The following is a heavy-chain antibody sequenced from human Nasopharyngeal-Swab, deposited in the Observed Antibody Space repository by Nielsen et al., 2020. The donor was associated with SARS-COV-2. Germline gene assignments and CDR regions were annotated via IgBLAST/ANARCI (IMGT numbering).Heavy chain of an antibody. Sequence: GESLQISCAASGFTFSSYAMSWVRPAPGKGLEWVSAISGSGGSTYYADSVKGRFTISRDNSKNTLYLQMNSLRAEDTAVYYCAKDQGEHFWSGYWEFDYWGQGTLVTVSS. D-gene: IGHD3-3*02. CDR1: GFTFSSYA. CDR2: ISGSGGST. V-gene: IGHV3-23*01. CDR3: AKDQGEHFWSGYWEFDY. J-gene: IGHJ4*02.